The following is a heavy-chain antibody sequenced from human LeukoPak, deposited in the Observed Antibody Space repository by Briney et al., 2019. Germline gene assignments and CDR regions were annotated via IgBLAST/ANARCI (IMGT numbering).Heavy chain of an antibody. J-gene: IGHJ6*03. CDR3: ARDQVDYYYYYMDV. Sequence: GGSLRLSCAASGCTFSDYYMSWIRQAPGKGLEWVSYISSSGSTIYYADSVKGRFTISRDNAKNSLYLQMNSLRAEDTAVYYCARDQVDYYYYYMDVWGKGTTVTVSS. V-gene: IGHV3-11*01. CDR2: ISSSGSTI. CDR1: GCTFSDYY.